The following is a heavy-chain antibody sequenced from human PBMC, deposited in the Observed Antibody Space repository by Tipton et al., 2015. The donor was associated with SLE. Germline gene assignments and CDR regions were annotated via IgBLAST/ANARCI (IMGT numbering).Heavy chain of an antibody. V-gene: IGHV3-30*02. CDR3: ANFVSVPIPEDDSDM. CDR1: GFTFSSYG. CDR2: IRYDGSIK. D-gene: IGHD2-2*02. Sequence: SLRLSCAASGFTFSSYGMHWVRQAPGKGLEWVAFIRYDGSIKYYANSVKGRFTISRDNSKNTLYLQMKSLRAEDTAVYHCANFVSVPIPEDDSDMWGQGTMVTVSS. J-gene: IGHJ3*02.